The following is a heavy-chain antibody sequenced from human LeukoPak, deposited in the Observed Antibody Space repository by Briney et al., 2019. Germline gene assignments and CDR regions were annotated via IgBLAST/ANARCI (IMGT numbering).Heavy chain of an antibody. CDR3: AREVAATTTWFDP. CDR2: IYISRGT. Sequence: SETLSLTCTVSGVSISGYYWSWIRQPAGKGLEWIGRIYISRGTNYNPSLTSRVIMSVDTSKNQFSLQLSSVTAADTAVYYCAREVAATTTWFDPWGQGTVVTVSS. J-gene: IGHJ5*02. CDR1: GVSISGYY. D-gene: IGHD2-15*01. V-gene: IGHV4-4*07.